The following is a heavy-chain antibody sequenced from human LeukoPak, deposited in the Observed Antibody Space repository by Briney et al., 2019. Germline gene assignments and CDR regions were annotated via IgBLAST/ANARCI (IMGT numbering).Heavy chain of an antibody. Sequence: GGSLRLSCAASGFTFCSYAMHWVRQAPGKGLEWVAVISYDGSNKYYADSVKGRFTISRDNSKNTLYLQMNSLRAEDTAVYYCASDGSGYYFFDYWGQGTLVTVSS. CDR2: ISYDGSNK. D-gene: IGHD3-22*01. V-gene: IGHV3-30*01. CDR3: ASDGSGYYFFDY. CDR1: GFTFCSYA. J-gene: IGHJ4*02.